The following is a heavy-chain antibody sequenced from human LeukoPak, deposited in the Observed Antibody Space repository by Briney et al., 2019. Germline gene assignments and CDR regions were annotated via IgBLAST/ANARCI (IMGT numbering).Heavy chain of an antibody. CDR3: AREGPVYYYGMDV. CDR2: ISSSGSTI. CDR1: GFTFSSYE. J-gene: IGHJ6*02. Sequence: PGGSLRLSCAASGFTFSSYEMNWVRQAPGKGLEWVSYISSSGSTIYYADSVKGRFTISRDNAKNLLYLQMNSLRAEDTAVYYCAREGPVYYYGMDVWGQGTTVTVSS. V-gene: IGHV3-48*03.